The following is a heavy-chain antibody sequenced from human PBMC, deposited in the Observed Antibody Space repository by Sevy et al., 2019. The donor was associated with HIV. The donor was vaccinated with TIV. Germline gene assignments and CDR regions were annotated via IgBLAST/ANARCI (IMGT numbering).Heavy chain of an antibody. CDR2: ISYDGSNK. J-gene: IGHJ4*02. Sequence: GGSLRLSCAASGFTFSSYAMHWVHQAPGKGLEWVAVISYDGSNKYYADSVKGRFTISRDNSKNTLYLQMNSLRAEDTAVYYCAREDFDYWGQGTLVTVSS. CDR3: AREDFDY. CDR1: GFTFSSYA. V-gene: IGHV3-30-3*01.